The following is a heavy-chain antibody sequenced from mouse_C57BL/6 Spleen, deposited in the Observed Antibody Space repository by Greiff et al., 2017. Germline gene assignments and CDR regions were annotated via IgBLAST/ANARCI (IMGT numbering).Heavy chain of an antibody. CDR3: ARDYYGSSYGFAY. J-gene: IGHJ3*01. Sequence: ESGPGLVKPSQSLSLTCSVTGYSITSGYYWNWIRQFPGNKLEWMGYISYDGSNNYNPSLKNRISITRDTSKNQFFLKLNSVTTEDTATYYCARDYYGSSYGFAYWGQGTLVTGSA. CDR1: GYSITSGYY. CDR2: ISYDGSN. D-gene: IGHD1-1*01. V-gene: IGHV3-6*01.